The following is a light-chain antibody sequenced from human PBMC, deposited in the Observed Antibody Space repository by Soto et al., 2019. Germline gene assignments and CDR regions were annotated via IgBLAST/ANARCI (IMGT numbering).Light chain of an antibody. J-gene: IGLJ1*01. Sequence: QSVLTQPASVSGSPGQSITISCTGTNSDVGGYNYVSWYQQHPGKAPKLIIYDVSHRPSGISTRYSGSKSGNTASLSISGGQAEEEGEYYCSSYVGITGLYVFGSGTKLTVL. CDR1: NSDVGGYNY. CDR2: DVS. CDR3: SSYVGITGLYV. V-gene: IGLV2-14*03.